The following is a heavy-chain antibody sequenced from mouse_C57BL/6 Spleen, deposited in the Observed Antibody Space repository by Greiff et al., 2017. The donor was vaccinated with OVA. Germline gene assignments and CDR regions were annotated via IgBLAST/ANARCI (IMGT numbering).Heavy chain of an antibody. CDR1: GYTFTDYN. V-gene: IGHV1-18*01. CDR2: INPNNGGT. D-gene: IGHD1-1*01. CDR3: ARGDYYGSSSFAY. J-gene: IGHJ3*01. Sequence: EVMLVESGPELVKPGASVKIPCKASGYTFTDYNMDWVKQSHGKSLEWIGDINPNNGGTIYNQKFKGKATLTVDKSSSTAYMELRSLTSEDTAVYYCARGDYYGSSSFAYWGQGTLVTVSA.